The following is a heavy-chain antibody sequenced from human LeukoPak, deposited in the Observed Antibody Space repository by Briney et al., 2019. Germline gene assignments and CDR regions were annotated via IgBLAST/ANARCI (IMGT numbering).Heavy chain of an antibody. J-gene: IGHJ4*02. Sequence: PGGSLRLSCAASGFTFSSSAMHWVRQAPDNGLEWVAVISYDGSNKYYADSVKGRFTISRDNSKNTLYLQMNSLRADDTAVYYCARDRDRSGWYEGFDYWGQGTLVTVSS. CDR1: GFTFSSSA. CDR2: ISYDGSNK. CDR3: ARDRDRSGWYEGFDY. V-gene: IGHV3-30-3*01. D-gene: IGHD6-19*01.